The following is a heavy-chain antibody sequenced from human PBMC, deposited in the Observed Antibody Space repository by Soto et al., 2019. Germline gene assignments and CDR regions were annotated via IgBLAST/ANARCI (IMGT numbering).Heavy chain of an antibody. CDR2: ISAYKGRI. J-gene: IGHJ6*02. Sequence: QVQLVQSGAEVKKPGASVNVSCKASGYTFSHSGVSWVRQAPGQGLEWMGWISAYKGRINYAQKFQGRVTMTTDTSTSTAYMELRSLTSDDTAVYYCAREGGYRSGFGYYYNGMDVWGQGTTVTVSS. V-gene: IGHV1-18*01. D-gene: IGHD5-12*01. CDR1: GYTFSHSG. CDR3: AREGGYRSGFGYYYNGMDV.